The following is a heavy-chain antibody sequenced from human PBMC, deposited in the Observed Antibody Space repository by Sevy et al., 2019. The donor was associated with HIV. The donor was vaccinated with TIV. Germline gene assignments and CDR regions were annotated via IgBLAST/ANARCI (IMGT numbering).Heavy chain of an antibody. CDR3: AKALVETEDKNEFDP. J-gene: IGHJ5*02. Sequence: GALRLSCAASGFTLSSYAMSWVRQAPGKGLEWVSSISISGADKYYADSVKGRFTISRDNSQNRLYLQMNSLRAEDTALYYCAKALVETEDKNEFDPWGQGTLVTVSS. V-gene: IGHV3-23*01. D-gene: IGHD2-8*02. CDR1: GFTLSSYA. CDR2: ISISGADK.